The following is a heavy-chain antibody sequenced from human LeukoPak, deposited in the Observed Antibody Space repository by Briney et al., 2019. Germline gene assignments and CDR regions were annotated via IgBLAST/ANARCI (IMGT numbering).Heavy chain of an antibody. J-gene: IGHJ4*02. CDR2: ISAYNGNT. CDR3: ALNSNYYIGDY. D-gene: IGHD4-11*01. Sequence: ASVKVSCKASGYTFTNYGSSWVRQAPGQGLEWMGWISAYNGNTNYAQKLQGRVTMTTDTSTSTAYMELRSLRSDDTAVYYCALNSNYYIGDYWGQGTLVTVSS. CDR1: GYTFTNYG. V-gene: IGHV1-18*01.